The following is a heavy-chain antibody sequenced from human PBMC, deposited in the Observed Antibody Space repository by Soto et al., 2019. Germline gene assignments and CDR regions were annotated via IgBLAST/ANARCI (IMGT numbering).Heavy chain of an antibody. Sequence: LSLTCTVSGGSISSYYWSWIRQPAGKGLEWIGRIYTSGSTNYNPSLKSRVTMSVDTSKNQFSLKLSSVTAADTAVYYCARDQVSSSIQVEFDPWGQGTLVTVSS. CDR3: ARDQVSSSIQVEFDP. CDR2: IYTSGST. J-gene: IGHJ5*02. CDR1: GGSISSYY. V-gene: IGHV4-4*07. D-gene: IGHD6-13*01.